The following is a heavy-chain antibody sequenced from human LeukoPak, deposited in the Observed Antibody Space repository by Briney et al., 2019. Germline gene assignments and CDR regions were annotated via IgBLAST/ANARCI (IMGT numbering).Heavy chain of an antibody. CDR2: IRYDGNNR. J-gene: IGHJ4*02. V-gene: IGHV3-30*02. CDR3: AKSYDYSLTPGLFDY. CDR1: GFTFSSYG. Sequence: GGSLRLSCAASGFTFSSYGMHWVRQAPGKGLEWVAFIRYDGNNRYYADSVKGRFTISRDNSKNTLYLQMNSLRAEDMALYYCAKSYDYSLTPGLFDYWGQGTLVTVSS. D-gene: IGHD4-11*01.